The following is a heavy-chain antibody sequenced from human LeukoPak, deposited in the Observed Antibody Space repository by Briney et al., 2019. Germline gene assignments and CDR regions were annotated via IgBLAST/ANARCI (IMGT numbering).Heavy chain of an antibody. Sequence: GGSLRISCSAPGFTFNTYAMHWVRQASAIEPEWVPLISYDGSSKYYADSVKGRFTISRDNSKNTLYLQVNSLRSEDTAVYYCARDEGSYDYLWGSYRYNWFDPWGQGTLVTVSS. V-gene: IGHV3-30*04. CDR3: ARDEGSYDYLWGSYRYNWFDP. D-gene: IGHD3-16*02. J-gene: IGHJ5*02. CDR2: ISYDGSSK. CDR1: GFTFNTYA.